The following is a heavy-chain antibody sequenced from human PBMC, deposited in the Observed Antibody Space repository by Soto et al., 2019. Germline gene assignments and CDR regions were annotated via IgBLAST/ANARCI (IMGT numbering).Heavy chain of an antibody. CDR2: INSDGSIP. J-gene: IGHJ4*02. V-gene: IGHV3-74*01. Sequence: QPGGSLRLSCVASGVTFSSYGMHWVRQDPGKGLVWVSRINSDGSIPSYADSVRGRFTSSRDNAKNTLYLQMNSLTAEDTAVYYCARESPDYTNYGFYFDYWGQGILVTVSS. CDR1: GVTFSSYG. CDR3: ARESPDYTNYGFYFDY. D-gene: IGHD4-4*01.